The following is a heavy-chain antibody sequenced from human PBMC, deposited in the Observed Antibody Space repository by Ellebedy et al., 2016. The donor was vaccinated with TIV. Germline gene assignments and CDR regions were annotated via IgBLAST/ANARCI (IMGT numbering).Heavy chain of an antibody. CDR3: ARVLVREVVFDY. D-gene: IGHD3-10*01. CDR1: GYSISSGYY. J-gene: IGHJ4*01. Sequence: SETLSLTCTVSGYSISSGYYWGWIRQPPGKGLEWIGSIYHSGSTYYNPSLKSRVTMSVDTSKNQFSLRLNSVTAADTAVYYCARVLVREVVFDYWGQGILVTVSS. V-gene: IGHV4-38-2*02. CDR2: IYHSGST.